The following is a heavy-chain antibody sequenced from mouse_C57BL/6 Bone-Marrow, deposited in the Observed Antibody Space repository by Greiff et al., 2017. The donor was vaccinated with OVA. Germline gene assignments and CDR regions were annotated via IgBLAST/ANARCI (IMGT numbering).Heavy chain of an antibody. D-gene: IGHD1-1*01. CDR2: INPNNGGT. V-gene: IGHV1-26*01. CDR3: ARSLYYYGSSYWYFDV. CDR1: GYTFTDYY. Sequence: VQLQQSGPELVKPGASVKISCKASGYTFTDYYMNWVKQSHGKSLEWIGDINPNNGGTSYNQKFTGKATLTVDKSSSQAYMELRSLTSADSAVYYCARSLYYYGSSYWYFDVWGTGTTVTVSS. J-gene: IGHJ1*03.